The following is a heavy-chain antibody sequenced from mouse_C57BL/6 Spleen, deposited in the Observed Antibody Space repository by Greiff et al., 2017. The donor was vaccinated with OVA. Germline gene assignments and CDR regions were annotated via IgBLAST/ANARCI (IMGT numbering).Heavy chain of an antibody. V-gene: IGHV3-6*01. J-gene: IGHJ2*01. CDR1: GYSITSGYY. CDR2: ISYDGSN. Sequence: EVQLQQSGPGLVKPSQSLSLTCSVTGYSITSGYYWNWIRQFPGNKLEWMGYISYDGSNNYNPSLKNRISITRDTSKNQFFLKLNSVTTEDTATYYCARSYDGYYVDYWGQGTTLTVSS. D-gene: IGHD2-3*01. CDR3: ARSYDGYYVDY.